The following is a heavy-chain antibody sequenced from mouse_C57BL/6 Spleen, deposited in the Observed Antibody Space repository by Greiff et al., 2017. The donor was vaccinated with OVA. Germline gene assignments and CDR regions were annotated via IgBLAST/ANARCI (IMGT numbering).Heavy chain of an antibody. CDR2: INPNYGTT. Sequence: EVKLMEPGPELVKPGASVKISCKASGYSFTDYNMNWVKQSNGKSLEWIGVINPNYGTTSYNQKFKGKATLTVDQSSSTAYMQLNSLTSEDSAVYYCARKGAYYSNHEGSVYFDYWGQGTTLTVSS. J-gene: IGHJ2*01. CDR1: GYSFTDYN. CDR3: ARKGAYYSNHEGSVYFDY. V-gene: IGHV1-39*01. D-gene: IGHD2-5*01.